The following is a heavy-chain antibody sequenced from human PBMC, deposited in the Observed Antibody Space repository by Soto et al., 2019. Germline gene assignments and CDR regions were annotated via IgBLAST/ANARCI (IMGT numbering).Heavy chain of an antibody. V-gene: IGHV3-33*01. D-gene: IGHD3-16*02. CDR2: IWYDGSNK. J-gene: IGHJ4*02. Sequence: GGLLTLACAASGFPFSSYGMQLVRRAPGKGLEWLAVIWYDGSNKYYGESVKGRFTISRDNSKNTQYLQMNSLRAEDTAVYYCARSPTNIITFRGVIAIPSFDHWGQGTLVTV. CDR1: GFPFSSYG. CDR3: ARSPTNIITFRGVIAIPSFDH.